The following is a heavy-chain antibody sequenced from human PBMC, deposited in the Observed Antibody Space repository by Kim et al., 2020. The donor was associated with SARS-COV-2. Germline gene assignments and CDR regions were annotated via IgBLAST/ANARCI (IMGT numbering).Heavy chain of an antibody. D-gene: IGHD3-16*01. V-gene: IGHV4-4*07. J-gene: IGHJ5*01. CDR1: GDSIHGYY. Sequence: SETLSLTCTVSGDSIHGYYWSWIRKPAGRGLQWIGRIYSNGNNNYYPSLKSRVAMSVDTSKNEVSLTLKFVTAADSALYYCSRGRGTSITTAWFDSWG. CDR3: SRGRGTSITTAWFDS. CDR2: IYSNGNN.